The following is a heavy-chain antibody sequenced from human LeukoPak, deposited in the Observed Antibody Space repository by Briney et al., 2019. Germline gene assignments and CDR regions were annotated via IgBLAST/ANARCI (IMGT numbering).Heavy chain of an antibody. D-gene: IGHD6-19*01. CDR2: ISSSSSYI. V-gene: IGHV3-21*04. J-gene: IGHJ4*02. CDR1: GFTFSSYS. Sequence: PGGSLRLSCAASGFTFSSYSMNWVRQAPGKGLEWVSSISSSSSYIYYADSVKGRFTISRDNSKNTLYLQMNSLRAEDTAVYYCAKAKAWLVPTYFDYWGQGTLVTVSS. CDR3: AKAKAWLVPTYFDY.